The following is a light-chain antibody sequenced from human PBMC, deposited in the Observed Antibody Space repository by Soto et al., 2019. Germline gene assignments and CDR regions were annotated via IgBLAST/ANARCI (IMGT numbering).Light chain of an antibody. J-gene: IGKJ2*01. CDR3: QQYNNWPPYT. CDR2: GAS. V-gene: IGKV3-15*01. CDR1: QSVSSN. Sequence: DTVMTQSPATLSVSPGERATLSCRASQSVSSNFAWYQQKPGQAPRLLIYGASTTATGIPARFSGSGSGTEFTLTISSLQSEDFAVYYCQQYNNWPPYTFGQGTKLEIK.